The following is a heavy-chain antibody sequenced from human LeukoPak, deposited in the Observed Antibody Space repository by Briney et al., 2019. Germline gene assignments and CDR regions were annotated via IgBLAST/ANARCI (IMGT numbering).Heavy chain of an antibody. Sequence: GGSLRLSCTTSGFTFGDYVVTWFRQAPGKGLEWVAFIRTKPYGGTTEYAASVKGRFTISRDDSESIAYLQMNSLRTEDTAVYYCTRGSDTIFGVARDGFDSWGQGALVTVSS. CDR2: IRTKPYGGTT. V-gene: IGHV3-49*03. CDR1: GFTFGDYV. CDR3: TRGSDTIFGVARDGFDS. D-gene: IGHD3-3*01. J-gene: IGHJ4*02.